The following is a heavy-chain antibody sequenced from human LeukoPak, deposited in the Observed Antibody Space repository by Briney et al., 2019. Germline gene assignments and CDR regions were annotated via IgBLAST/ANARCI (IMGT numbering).Heavy chain of an antibody. CDR2: MNPNSGNT. J-gene: IGHJ6*02. Sequence: ASVKVSCKASGYTFTSYDINWVRQATGQGLEWMGWMNPNSGNTGYAQEFQGRVTMTRNTSISTAYMELSSLRSEDTAVYYCARGRRDVLRFLEWRRPLYGMDVWGQGTTVTVSS. CDR1: GYTFTSYD. V-gene: IGHV1-8*01. D-gene: IGHD3-3*01. CDR3: ARGRRDVLRFLEWRRPLYGMDV.